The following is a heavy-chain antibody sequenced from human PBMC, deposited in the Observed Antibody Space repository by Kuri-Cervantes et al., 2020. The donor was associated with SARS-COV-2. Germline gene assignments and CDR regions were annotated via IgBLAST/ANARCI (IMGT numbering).Heavy chain of an antibody. CDR2: ISSSSSYI. CDR3: ARDVAAGRAYYYYMDV. V-gene: IGHV3-21*01. CDR1: GFTFSSYS. D-gene: IGHD6-13*01. J-gene: IGHJ6*03. Sequence: GGSLRLSCAASGFTFSSYSMNWVRQAPGKGLEWVSSISSSSSYIYYEDSVKGRFNISRNNAKNSLYLQMNSLRAEDTAVYYCARDVAAGRAYYYYMDVWGKGTTVTVSS.